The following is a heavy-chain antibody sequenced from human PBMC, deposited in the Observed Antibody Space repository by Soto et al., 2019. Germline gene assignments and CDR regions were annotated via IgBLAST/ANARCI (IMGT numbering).Heavy chain of an antibody. J-gene: IGHJ6*02. V-gene: IGHV3-33*01. CDR2: IWYDGSNK. Sequence: PGGSRRRSWAASGFTFSSYGMHWVRQAPGKGLEWVAVIWYDGSNKYYADSVKGRFTISRDNSKNTLYLQMNSLRAEDTAVYYCARDLNLRSSSWPYYYYGMDVWGQGTTVTVSS. CDR3: ARDLNLRSSSWPYYYYGMDV. CDR1: GFTFSSYG. D-gene: IGHD6-13*01.